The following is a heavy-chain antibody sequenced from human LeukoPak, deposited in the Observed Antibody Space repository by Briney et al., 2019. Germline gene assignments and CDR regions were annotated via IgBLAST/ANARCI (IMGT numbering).Heavy chain of an antibody. J-gene: IGHJ3*02. Sequence: GRSLRLSCAASGFTFSSYAMHWVRQAPGKGLEWVAVISYDGSNKYYADSVKGRFTISRDNSKNTLYLQMNSLRAEDTAVYYCARDTSPEVDYYDSSGYYHDAFDIWGQGTMVTVSS. CDR1: GFTFSSYA. CDR3: ARDTSPEVDYYDSSGYYHDAFDI. D-gene: IGHD3-22*01. V-gene: IGHV3-30*04. CDR2: ISYDGSNK.